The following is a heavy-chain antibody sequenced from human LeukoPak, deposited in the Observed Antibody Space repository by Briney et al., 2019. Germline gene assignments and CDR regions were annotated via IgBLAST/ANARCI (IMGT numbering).Heavy chain of an antibody. D-gene: IGHD3-9*01. CDR2: ISSSGSTI. V-gene: IGHV3-48*03. CDR3: ARVLRYFDWANWFDP. CDR1: GFTFSSYE. J-gene: IGHJ5*02. Sequence: SGGSLRLSCAASGFTFSSYEMNWVRQAPGKGLEWVSYISSSGSTIYYADSVKGRFTISRDNAKNSLYLQMNSLRAEDTAVYYCARVLRYFDWANWFDPWGQGTLVTVSS.